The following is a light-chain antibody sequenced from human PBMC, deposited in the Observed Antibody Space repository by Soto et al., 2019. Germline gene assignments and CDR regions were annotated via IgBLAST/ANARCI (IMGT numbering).Light chain of an antibody. Sequence: QSALTQPASVSGSPGQSITISCTGTSSDIGGYNYVSWYQQHPGKVPRLMIYEVINRPSGVSNRFSGFKSGNTASLSISGLQAEDEADYYCSSYTSRSTLVFGGGTKLTVL. CDR2: EVI. J-gene: IGLJ2*01. CDR3: SSYTSRSTLV. V-gene: IGLV2-14*01. CDR1: SSDIGGYNY.